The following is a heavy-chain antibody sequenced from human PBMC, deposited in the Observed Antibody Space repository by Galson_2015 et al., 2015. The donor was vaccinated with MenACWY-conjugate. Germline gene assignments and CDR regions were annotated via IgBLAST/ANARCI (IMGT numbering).Heavy chain of an antibody. Sequence: SETLSLTCTVSGGSISSYYWSWIRQPTGKGPEWIGHIHYSGSTSYSPSLRSRVIISLDMSQNQFSLKLNSVTAADTAVYYCASRNGPRNYFDDWGQGALVTVSS. D-gene: IGHD1-14*01. V-gene: IGHV4-59*01. J-gene: IGHJ4*02. CDR2: IHYSGST. CDR1: GGSISSYY. CDR3: ASRNGPRNYFDD.